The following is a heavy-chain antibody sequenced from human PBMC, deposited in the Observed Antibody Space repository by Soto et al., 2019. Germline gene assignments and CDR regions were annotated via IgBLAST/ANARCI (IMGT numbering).Heavy chain of an antibody. CDR2: ISGSDGST. D-gene: IGHD5-12*01. J-gene: IGHJ4*02. V-gene: IGHV3-23*01. Sequence: GGSLRLSCAASGFTFSNYAMSWVRQAPGEGLEWVSTISGSDGSTYYADSVKGRSTISRDISKNTLYLQMNSLRAEDTAIYYCAKERSSGYYFFDYWGQGTLVTVSS. CDR3: AKERSSGYYFFDY. CDR1: GFTFSNYA.